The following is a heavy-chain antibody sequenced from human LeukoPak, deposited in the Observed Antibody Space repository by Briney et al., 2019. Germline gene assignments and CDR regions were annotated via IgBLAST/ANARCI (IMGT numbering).Heavy chain of an antibody. D-gene: IGHD2-15*01. V-gene: IGHV4-39*07. CDR3: ARTPRRLGYCSGGSCPYLE. CDR2: IYYSGST. J-gene: IGHJ4*02. Sequence: SETLSLTCTVSGGSISSSSYYWGWIRQPPGKGLEWIGSIYYSGSTNYNPSLKSRVTISVDTSKNQFSLKLSSVTAADTAVYYCARTPRRLGYCSGGSCPYLEWGQGTLVTVSS. CDR1: GGSISSSSYY.